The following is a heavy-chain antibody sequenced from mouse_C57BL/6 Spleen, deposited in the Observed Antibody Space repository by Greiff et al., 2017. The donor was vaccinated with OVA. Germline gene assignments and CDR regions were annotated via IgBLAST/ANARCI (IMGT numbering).Heavy chain of an antibody. CDR2: IYPGSGST. V-gene: IGHV1-55*01. D-gene: IGHD1-1*01. Sequence: QVQLHQPGAELVKPGASVKMSCKASGYTFTSYWITWVKQRPGQGLEWIGDIYPGSGSTNYNEKFKSKATLTVDTSSSTAYMQLSSLTSEDSAVYYCAHTVVSTRYFDVWGTGTTVTVSS. CDR3: AHTVVSTRYFDV. CDR1: GYTFTSYW. J-gene: IGHJ1*03.